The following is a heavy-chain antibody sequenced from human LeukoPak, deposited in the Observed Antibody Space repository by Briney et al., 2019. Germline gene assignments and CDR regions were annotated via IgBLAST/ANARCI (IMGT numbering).Heavy chain of an antibody. J-gene: IGHJ2*01. CDR1: GGSISSSDYY. CDR3: ARQGRDWYFDL. Sequence: SETLSLTCTVSGGSISSSDYYWGWIRQPPGKGLEWIGSIYYSGSTYYNPSLKSRVTISVDTSKNQFSLKLSSVTAADTTVYYCARQGRDWYFDLWGRGTLVTVSS. V-gene: IGHV4-39*01. CDR2: IYYSGST.